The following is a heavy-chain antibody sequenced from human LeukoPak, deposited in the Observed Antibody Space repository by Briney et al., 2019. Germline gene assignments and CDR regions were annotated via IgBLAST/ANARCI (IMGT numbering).Heavy chain of an antibody. CDR2: IIPIFGTA. D-gene: IGHD4-17*01. Sequence: SVKVSCKASGGTFSSYAISWVRQAPGQGLEWMGRIIPIFGTANYAQKFQGRVTITTDEFTSTAYMELSSLRSEDTDVYYCARDRPHTVTPFLGAFDIWGQGTMVTVSS. V-gene: IGHV1-69*05. CDR1: GGTFSSYA. CDR3: ARDRPHTVTPFLGAFDI. J-gene: IGHJ3*02.